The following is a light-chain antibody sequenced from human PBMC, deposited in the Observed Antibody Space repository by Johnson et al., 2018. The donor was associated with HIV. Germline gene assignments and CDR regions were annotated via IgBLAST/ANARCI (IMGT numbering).Light chain of an antibody. CDR2: ENT. V-gene: IGLV1-51*02. J-gene: IGLJ1*01. CDR3: GRWDDSLSTYV. CDR1: SSNIGNNY. Sequence: QSVLTQPPSVSAAPGQKVTISCSGSSSNIGNNYVSWYQQLPGTAPKVLIYENTKRPSGIPDRFSGSKSGTSATLGITGLQTGDEADYYCGRWDDSLSTYVFGTGTKVTVL.